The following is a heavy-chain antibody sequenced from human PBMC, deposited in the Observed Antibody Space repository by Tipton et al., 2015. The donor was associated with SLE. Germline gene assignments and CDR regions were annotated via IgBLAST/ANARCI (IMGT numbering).Heavy chain of an antibody. CDR2: IYYSGST. V-gene: IGHV4-31*03. CDR3: ARKRLPDLDFDL. Sequence: LRLSCTVSGGSISSGGYYWSWIRPHPGKGLEWVGYIYYSGSTYYNPSLKSRLTISIDTSKNQFSQKLSSVTAADTALYYCARKRLPDLDFDLWGPGTLVT. D-gene: IGHD1-14*01. J-gene: IGHJ2*01. CDR1: GGSISSGGYY.